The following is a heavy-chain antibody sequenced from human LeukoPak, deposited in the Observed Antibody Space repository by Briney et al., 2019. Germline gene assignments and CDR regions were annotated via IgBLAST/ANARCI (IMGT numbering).Heavy chain of an antibody. CDR2: IVVGSGNT. J-gene: IGHJ6*03. Sequence: TSVKVSCKASGFTFTSSATQWVRQARGQRLEWIGWIVVGSGNTNYAQKFQERVTITRDMSTSTAYMELSSLRSEDTAVYYCAATSGSLVVYDYYMDVWGKGTTVTVSS. V-gene: IGHV1-58*02. CDR1: GFTFTSSA. CDR3: AATSGSLVVYDYYMDV. D-gene: IGHD1-26*01.